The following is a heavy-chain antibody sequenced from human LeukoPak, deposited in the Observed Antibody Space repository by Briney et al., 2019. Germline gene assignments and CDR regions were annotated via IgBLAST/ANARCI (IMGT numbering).Heavy chain of an antibody. CDR3: AKDRDGADRIVL. CDR1: AYDFTGYH. Sequence: ASVKVSCKVVAYDFTGYHIHWVRQAPGQGPEWMGWLNPNTGHAVYAFKFQGRVTITRDTSINTAYMEVTRLTSDDTALYYCAKDRDGADRIVLWGQGTLVTVSS. D-gene: IGHD5-24*01. CDR2: LNPNTGHA. J-gene: IGHJ4*02. V-gene: IGHV1-2*02.